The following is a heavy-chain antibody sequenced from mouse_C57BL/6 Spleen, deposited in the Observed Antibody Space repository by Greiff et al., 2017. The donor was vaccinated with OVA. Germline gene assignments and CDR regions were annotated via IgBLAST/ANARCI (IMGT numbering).Heavy chain of an antibody. CDR2: INPNNGGT. CDR1: GYTFTDYN. Sequence: EVQLQQSGPELVKPGASVKIPCKASGYTFTDYNMDWVKQSHGKSLEWIGDINPNNGGTIYNQKFKGKATLTVDKSSSTAYMELRSLTSEDTAVYYCARKKEGDWYFDVWGTGTTVTVSS. V-gene: IGHV1-18*01. CDR3: ARKKEGDWYFDV. J-gene: IGHJ1*03.